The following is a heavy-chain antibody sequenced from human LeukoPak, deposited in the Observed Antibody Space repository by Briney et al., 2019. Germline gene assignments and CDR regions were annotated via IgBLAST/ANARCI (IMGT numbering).Heavy chain of an antibody. CDR3: ARPTTVGNAFHI. CDR1: GYTFTSYY. Sequence: ASVTVSCKPSGYTFTSYYIHWVRQAPGQGLEWMGIINPSGGSTSYAQKFQGRVTMTRDTSTTTVYMELSSLRSEDTAVYYCARPTTVGNAFHIWGQGTMVTVSS. V-gene: IGHV1-46*01. CDR2: INPSGGST. D-gene: IGHD4-23*01. J-gene: IGHJ3*02.